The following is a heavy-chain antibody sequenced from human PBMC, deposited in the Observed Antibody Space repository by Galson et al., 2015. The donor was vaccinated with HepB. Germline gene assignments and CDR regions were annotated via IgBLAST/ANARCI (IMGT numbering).Heavy chain of an antibody. D-gene: IGHD5-18*01. J-gene: IGHJ4*02. V-gene: IGHV1-69*04. CDR1: GGTFSSYT. CDR3: ARDISDTAMVAPGDY. Sequence: SVKVSCKASGGTFSSYTISWVRQAPGQGLEWMGRIIPILGIANYAQKFQGRVTITADKSTSTAYMELSSLRSEDTAVYYCARDISDTAMVAPGDYWGQGTLVTVSS. CDR2: IIPILGIA.